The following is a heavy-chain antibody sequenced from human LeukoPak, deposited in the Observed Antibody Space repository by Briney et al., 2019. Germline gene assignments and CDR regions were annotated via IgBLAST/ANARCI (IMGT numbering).Heavy chain of an antibody. CDR3: ARILNERTDY. V-gene: IGHV3-7*05. CDR1: EFTFTTYW. Sequence: GGSLRLSCSASEFTFTTYWMSWVRQAPGQGLEWVANINRDGSEQYYVDSVKGRFTLSRDNAKNSLFLQMNSLRVEDAAVYYCARILNERTDYWGQGTLVTVSS. D-gene: IGHD1-1*01. CDR2: INRDGSEQ. J-gene: IGHJ4*02.